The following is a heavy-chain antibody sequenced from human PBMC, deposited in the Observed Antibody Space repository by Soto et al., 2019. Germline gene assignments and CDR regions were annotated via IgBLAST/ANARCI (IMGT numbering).Heavy chain of an antibody. D-gene: IGHD3-10*01. V-gene: IGHV3-15*07. J-gene: IGHJ5*02. Sequence: EVQLVESGGSLVKPGGSLRLSCAASGFTFSNAWMNWVRQAPGKGLEWVGRIKSKTDGGTTDYAAPVKGRFTISRDDSKNTLYLQMNSLKTEDTAVYYCTTAMVRGATNWFDPWGQGTLVTVSS. CDR1: GFTFSNAW. CDR3: TTAMVRGATNWFDP. CDR2: IKSKTDGGTT.